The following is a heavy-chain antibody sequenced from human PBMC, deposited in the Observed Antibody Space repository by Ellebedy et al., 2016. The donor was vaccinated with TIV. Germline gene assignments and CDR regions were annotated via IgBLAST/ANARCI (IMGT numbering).Heavy chain of an antibody. CDR2: ISSSSSYI. J-gene: IGHJ4*02. D-gene: IGHD3-10*02. V-gene: IGHV3-21*01. CDR3: ASHPVFGESNGYL. CDR1: GFTFSSYS. Sequence: GESLKISCAASGFTFSSYSMNWVRQAPGKGLEWVSSISSSSSYIYYADSVKGRFTISRDNAKNSLYLQMNSLRAEDTAVYYCASHPVFGESNGYLWGQGTLVTVSS.